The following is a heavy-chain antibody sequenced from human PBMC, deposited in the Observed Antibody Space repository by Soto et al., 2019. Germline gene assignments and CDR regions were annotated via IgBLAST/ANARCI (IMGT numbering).Heavy chain of an antibody. J-gene: IGHJ4*02. CDR3: AREPSNWNYCFDY. V-gene: IGHV3-11*01. CDR2: ISSSGTTI. CDR1: GFTFSDYY. Sequence: SGGSLRLSCAASGFTFSDYYMSWIRQAPGKGLEWVSYISSSGTTIFYADSLRGRFTISRDNAKKSLYLQMNSLRGEDTAVYYCAREPSNWNYCFDYWGQGTLVTAPQ. D-gene: IGHD1-7*01.